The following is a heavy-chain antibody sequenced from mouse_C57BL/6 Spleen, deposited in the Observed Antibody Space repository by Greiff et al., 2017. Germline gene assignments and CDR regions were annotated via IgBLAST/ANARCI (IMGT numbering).Heavy chain of an antibody. V-gene: IGHV5-9-1*02. J-gene: IGHJ4*01. D-gene: IGHD2-12*01. CDR2: ISSGGDYI. Sequence: EVQVVESGEGLVKPGGSLKLSCAASGFTFSSYAMSWVRQTPEKRLEWVAYISSGGDYIYYADTVQGRFTISRDNARNTLYLQMSSLKSEDTAMYYCTREGGSYARDYWGQGTSVTVSS. CDR1: GFTFSSYA. CDR3: TREGGSYARDY.